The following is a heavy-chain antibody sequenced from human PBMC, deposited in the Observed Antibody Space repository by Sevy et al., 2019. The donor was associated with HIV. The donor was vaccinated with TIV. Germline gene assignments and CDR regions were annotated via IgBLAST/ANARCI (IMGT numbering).Heavy chain of an antibody. Sequence: GGSLRLSCAASGFSFSSYGMHWVRQAPGKGLEWMSYIQYDGSNKDYADSVKGRFTISRDNSKNTLYLQMNSLRVEHRAVFYCAKDGVGGGGDHWGQGTLVTVSS. V-gene: IGHV3-30*02. J-gene: IGHJ4*02. CDR3: AKDGVGGGGDH. CDR2: IQYDGSNK. CDR1: GFSFSSYG. D-gene: IGHD2-8*01.